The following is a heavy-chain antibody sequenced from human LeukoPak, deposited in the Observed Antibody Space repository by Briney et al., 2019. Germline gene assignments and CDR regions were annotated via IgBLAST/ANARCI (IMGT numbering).Heavy chain of an antibody. CDR2: MNPNSGNT. D-gene: IGHD5/OR15-5a*01. V-gene: IGHV1-8*01. CDR3: ARELRSTYYYYYGMDV. Sequence: GASVKVSCKASGYTFTSYDINWERQATGQGLEWMGWMNPNSGNTGYAQKFQGRVTMTRNTSISTAYMELSSLRSEDTAVYYCARELRSTYYYYYGMDVWGQGTTVTVSS. J-gene: IGHJ6*02. CDR1: GYTFTSYD.